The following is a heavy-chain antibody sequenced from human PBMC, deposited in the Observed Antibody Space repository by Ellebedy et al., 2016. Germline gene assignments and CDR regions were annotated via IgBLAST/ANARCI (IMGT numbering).Heavy chain of an antibody. D-gene: IGHD3-3*02. Sequence: GESLKISXAASGFSFSSYGMYWVRQAPGKGLEWVAVIWYDGSNKYYADSVKGRFTISRDNSKNTLYLQMNSLRAEDTALYYCAREGGIFGLDYWGQGNLVTVSS. J-gene: IGHJ4*02. V-gene: IGHV3-33*01. CDR2: IWYDGSNK. CDR3: AREGGIFGLDY. CDR1: GFSFSSYG.